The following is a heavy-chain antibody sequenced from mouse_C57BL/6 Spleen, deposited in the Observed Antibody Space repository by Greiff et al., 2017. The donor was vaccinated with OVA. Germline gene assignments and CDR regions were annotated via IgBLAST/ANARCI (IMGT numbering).Heavy chain of an antibody. CDR3: ASHDGAGGYYFAY. CDR2: ISSGGSYT. CDR1: GFTFSSYG. D-gene: IGHD2-3*01. Sequence: DVMLVESGGDLVKPGGSLKLSCAASGFTFSSYGMSWVRQTPDKRLEWVATISSGGSYTYYPDSVKGRFTISRDNAKNTLYLQMSSLKSEDTAMYCCASHDGAGGYYFAYWGPGTLVTVSA. V-gene: IGHV5-6*02. J-gene: IGHJ3*01.